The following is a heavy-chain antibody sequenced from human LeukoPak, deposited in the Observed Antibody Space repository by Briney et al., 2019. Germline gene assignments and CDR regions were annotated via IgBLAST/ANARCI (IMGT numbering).Heavy chain of an antibody. V-gene: IGHV3-48*04. J-gene: IGHJ4*02. D-gene: IGHD4-11*01. CDR3: ATSEYSNIDY. CDR1: GFVFSSNS. CDR2: ISSSSSTI. Sequence: PGGSLRLSCAASGFVFSSNSMIWVRQAPGKGLEWVSYISSSSSTIYYADSVKGRFTISRDNAKNSLYLQMNSLRAEDTAVYYCATSEYSNIDYWGQGTLVTVSS.